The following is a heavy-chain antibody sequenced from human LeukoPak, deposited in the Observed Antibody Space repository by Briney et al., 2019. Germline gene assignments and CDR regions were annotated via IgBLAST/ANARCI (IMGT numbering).Heavy chain of an antibody. Sequence: PGRSLRLSCEASGFSFDDYAMHWVRQAPGKGLEWVAGISRNSYNIAYGDSVKGRFTISRDNAKKSLSLQMNSLGTEDTALYYCAKSRDDGTGYYYDYWGQGVLVTVAS. CDR1: GFSFDDYA. CDR3: AKSRDDGTGYYYDY. V-gene: IGHV3-9*01. J-gene: IGHJ4*02. D-gene: IGHD3-9*01. CDR2: ISRNSYNI.